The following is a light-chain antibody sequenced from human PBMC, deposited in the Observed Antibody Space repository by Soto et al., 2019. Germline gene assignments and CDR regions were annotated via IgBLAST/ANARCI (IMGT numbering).Light chain of an antibody. CDR2: DVS. Sequence: LTQPASVSGSPGQSITISCTGSSSDVGGNKYVSWYQQYPGKAPKLMICDVSNRPSGVSNRFSGSKSGNTASLTISGLQAEDEADYYCSAFTGTTYVFGTGTKVTVL. V-gene: IGLV2-14*01. CDR1: SSDVGGNKY. J-gene: IGLJ1*01. CDR3: SAFTGTTYV.